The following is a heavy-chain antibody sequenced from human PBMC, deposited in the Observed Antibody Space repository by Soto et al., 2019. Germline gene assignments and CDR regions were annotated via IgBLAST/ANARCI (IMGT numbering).Heavy chain of an antibody. D-gene: IGHD1-1*01. CDR3: ARDPLGNPESYLAY. CDR2: ISYDGSNK. CDR1: GFTFSSYA. J-gene: IGHJ4*02. V-gene: IGHV3-30-3*01. Sequence: GGSLRLSCAASGFTFSSYAMHWVRQAPGKGLEWVAVISYDGSNKYYADSVKGRFTISRDNSKNTLYLQMNSLRAEDTAVYYCARDPLGNPESYLAYWAREPWSPSPQ.